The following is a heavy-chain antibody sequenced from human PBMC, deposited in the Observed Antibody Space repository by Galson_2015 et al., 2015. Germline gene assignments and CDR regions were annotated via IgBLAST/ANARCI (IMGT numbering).Heavy chain of an antibody. D-gene: IGHD2-2*03. CDR3: ARDGALDIVVVPAAMPGGGYYYYYMDV. Sequence: SLRLSCAASGFTFSSYRMNWVRQAPGKGLEWVSSISSSSSYIYYADSVKGRFTISRDNAKNSLYLQMNSLRAEDTAVYYCARDGALDIVVVPAAMPGGGYYYYYMDVWGKGTTVTVSS. CDR2: ISSSSSYI. CDR1: GFTFSSYR. V-gene: IGHV3-21*01. J-gene: IGHJ6*03.